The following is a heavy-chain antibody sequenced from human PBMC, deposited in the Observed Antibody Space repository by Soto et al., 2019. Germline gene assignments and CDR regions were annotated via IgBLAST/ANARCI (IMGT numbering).Heavy chain of an antibody. CDR3: AQRREYNTNWNEGWFDP. Sequence: QITLKESGPTLVKPTQTLTLTCTFSGFSLSTSGVGVGWIRQPPGKALEWLALIYWDDDKRYSPSLKSRLTITKDTSKNQVVLTLTNIDPVDTATYYCAQRREYNTNWNEGWFDPWGQGTLVTVSS. CDR1: GFSLSTSGVG. J-gene: IGHJ5*02. D-gene: IGHD1-1*01. V-gene: IGHV2-5*02. CDR2: IYWDDDK.